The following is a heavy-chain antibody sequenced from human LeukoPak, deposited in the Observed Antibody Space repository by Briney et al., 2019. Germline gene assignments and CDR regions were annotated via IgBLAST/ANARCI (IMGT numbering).Heavy chain of an antibody. Sequence: GAPVKVSCKASGYTFTSYDINWGRQATGQGLEWMGWMNPNSGNTGYAQKFQGRVTMTRNTSISTAYMELSSLRSEDTAVYYCARFSIAAAGYYYYYGMDVWGQGTTVTVSS. D-gene: IGHD6-13*01. CDR1: GYTFTSYD. J-gene: IGHJ6*02. CDR3: ARFSIAAAGYYYYYGMDV. CDR2: MNPNSGNT. V-gene: IGHV1-8*01.